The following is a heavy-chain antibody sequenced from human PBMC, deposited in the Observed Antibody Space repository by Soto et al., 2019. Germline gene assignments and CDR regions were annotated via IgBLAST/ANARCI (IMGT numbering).Heavy chain of an antibody. CDR1: GFTSSDYY. CDR3: ARDRLGTGYDAFDI. V-gene: IGHV3-11*01. J-gene: IGHJ3*02. CDR2: ISSSGSTI. D-gene: IGHD7-27*01. Sequence: GGSLRLSCAASGFTSSDYYMSWIRQAPGKGLEWVSYISSSGSTIYYADSVKGRFTISRDNAKNSLYLQMNSLRAEDTAVYYCARDRLGTGYDAFDIWGQGTMVTVSS.